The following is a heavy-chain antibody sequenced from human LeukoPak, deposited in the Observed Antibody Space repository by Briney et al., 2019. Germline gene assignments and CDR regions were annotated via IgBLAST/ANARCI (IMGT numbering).Heavy chain of an antibody. J-gene: IGHJ3*02. V-gene: IGHV4-38-2*02. Sequence: SETLSLTCTVSGYSISSGYYWGWIRQPPGKGLEWIGSIYHTGSTYYNPSLKSRVTISVDTSKNQFSLKLSSVTAADTAVYYCARGYCGGDCYPRGMAAFDIWGQGTMVTVSS. CDR2: IYHTGST. CDR1: GYSISSGYY. D-gene: IGHD2-21*02. CDR3: ARGYCGGDCYPRGMAAFDI.